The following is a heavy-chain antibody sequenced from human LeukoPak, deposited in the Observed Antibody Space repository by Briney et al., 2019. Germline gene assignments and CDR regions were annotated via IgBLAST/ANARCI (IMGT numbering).Heavy chain of an antibody. CDR3: ARRITIFGDGNWFDF. D-gene: IGHD3-3*01. V-gene: IGHV5-51*01. Sequence: GESLKISCKGSGYSFTHYWIGWVRQMPGKGLEWMGLIYPGDSDTRYSPSFPGQVTISADKSISTAYLQWSSLKASDTAMYYCARRITIFGDGNWFDFWGQGTLVTVSS. J-gene: IGHJ5*01. CDR2: IYPGDSDT. CDR1: GYSFTHYW.